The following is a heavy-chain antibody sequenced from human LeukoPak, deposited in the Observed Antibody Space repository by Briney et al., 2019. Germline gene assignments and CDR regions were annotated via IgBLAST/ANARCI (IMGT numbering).Heavy chain of an antibody. D-gene: IGHD6-19*01. V-gene: IGHV4-4*07. CDR1: GGSISSYY. Sequence: SETLSLTCTVSGGSISSYYWSWIRQPAGKGLEWIGRIYTSGTTNYNPSLQSRVTISVDTSKNQFSLKLSSVTAADTAVYYCASGRQWLGFDPWGQGTLVTVSS. CDR2: IYTSGTT. CDR3: ASGRQWLGFDP. J-gene: IGHJ5*02.